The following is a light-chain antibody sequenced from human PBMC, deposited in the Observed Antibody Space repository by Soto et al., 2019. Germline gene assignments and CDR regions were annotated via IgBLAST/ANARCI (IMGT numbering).Light chain of an antibody. Sequence: DIQMTQSPSSVSASVGDRVTITCRASQDITSWLTWYQQKPGKAPKVLIYIASRLQSGVPSRFSGRESGTDFSLTINNLQPEDFATYFCRQSKTFPLTFGGGTKGEMK. CDR2: IAS. CDR1: QDITSW. V-gene: IGKV1-12*01. J-gene: IGKJ4*01. CDR3: RQSKTFPLT.